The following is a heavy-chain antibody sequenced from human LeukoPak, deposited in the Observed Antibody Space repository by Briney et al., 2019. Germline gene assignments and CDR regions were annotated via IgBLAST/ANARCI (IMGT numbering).Heavy chain of an antibody. CDR3: ARGMFGSIFGVVTDNDYFDY. V-gene: IGHV4-30-4*01. Sequence: SQTLSLTCTVSGGSISSGGYYWSWIRQPPGKGLEWIGYIYYSGSTYYNPSLKSRVTISVDTSKNQFSLKLSSVTAADTAVYYCARGMFGSIFGVVTDNDYFDYWGQGTLVTVSS. CDR2: IYYSGST. D-gene: IGHD3-3*01. CDR1: GGSISSGGYY. J-gene: IGHJ4*02.